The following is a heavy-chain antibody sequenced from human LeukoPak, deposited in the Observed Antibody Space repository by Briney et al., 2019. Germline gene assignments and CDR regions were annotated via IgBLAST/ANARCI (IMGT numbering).Heavy chain of an antibody. D-gene: IGHD1-26*01. CDR1: GGSFSGYY. CDR3: ARVRVGATDYFDY. V-gene: IGHV4-34*01. CDR2: INHSGST. J-gene: IGHJ4*02. Sequence: SETLSLTCAVYGGSFSGYYWSWIRQPPGKGLEWIGEINHSGSTNYNPSLKSQVTISVDTSKNQFSLKLSSVTAADTAVYYCARVRVGATDYFDYWGQGTLVTVSS.